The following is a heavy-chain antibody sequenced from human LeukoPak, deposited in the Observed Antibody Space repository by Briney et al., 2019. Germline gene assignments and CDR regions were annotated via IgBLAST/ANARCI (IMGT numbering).Heavy chain of an antibody. CDR2: IRSKTYGGAA. J-gene: IGHJ4*02. CDR3: TRDKGLASAGTEFDY. D-gene: IGHD6-13*01. V-gene: IGHV3-49*04. CDR1: VFAFGDYA. Sequence: GGSLRLSCTASVFAFGDYAVSWVRQAPGKGLEWVGFIRSKTYGGAAEYAASVNGRFTISRDDSKSVVYLQMDSLKTEDSAMYYCTRDKGLASAGTEFDYWGQGTRVTVSS.